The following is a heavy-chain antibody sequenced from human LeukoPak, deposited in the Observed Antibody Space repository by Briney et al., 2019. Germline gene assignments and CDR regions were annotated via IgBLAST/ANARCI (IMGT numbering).Heavy chain of an antibody. CDR1: GFTFSSYA. D-gene: IGHD3-16*01. J-gene: IGHJ4*02. CDR2: LTLSGTNT. CDR3: AKDSPLRTSYHGYFDY. Sequence: GGTLRLSCAASGFTFSSYAMRWGRQAPGKGLERVSALTLSGTNTHYADSVKGRFTISRDVSKNTLYLQMNTLRAEDTAVYYCAKDSPLRTSYHGYFDYWGQGTLVTVSS. V-gene: IGHV3-23*01.